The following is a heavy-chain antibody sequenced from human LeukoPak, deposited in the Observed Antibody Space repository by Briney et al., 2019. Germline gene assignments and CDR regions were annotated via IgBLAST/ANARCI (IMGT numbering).Heavy chain of an antibody. CDR1: GYTFTGYY. J-gene: IGHJ4*02. D-gene: IGHD3-10*01. V-gene: IGHV1-2*02. Sequence: ASVKVSCKASGYTFTGYYMHWVRQAPGQGLEWMGWINPNSGGTNYAQKFQGRVTMTRDTSISTAYMELSRLIFDDTAVYYCAKRGPGSPQSGKYYFDYWGQGTLVTVSS. CDR2: INPNSGGT. CDR3: AKRGPGSPQSGKYYFDY.